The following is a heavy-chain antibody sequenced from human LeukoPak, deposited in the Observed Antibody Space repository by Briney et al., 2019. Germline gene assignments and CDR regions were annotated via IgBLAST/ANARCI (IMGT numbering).Heavy chain of an antibody. Sequence: PGGSLRLSCAASGFTVSDNYMSWVRQAPGKGLGWVSVMYSGGDTYYADSVKGRFTFSRDISKNTLYLQMNGLRTEDTAMYYCARDAPQVPAAGVLASWGQGTLVTVSS. CDR2: MYSGGDT. CDR3: ARDAPQVPAAGVLAS. D-gene: IGHD6-13*01. J-gene: IGHJ5*02. V-gene: IGHV3-53*01. CDR1: GFTVSDNY.